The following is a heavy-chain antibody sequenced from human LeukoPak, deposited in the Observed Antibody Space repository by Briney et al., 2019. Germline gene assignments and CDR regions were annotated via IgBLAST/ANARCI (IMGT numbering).Heavy chain of an antibody. J-gene: IGHJ4*02. CDR3: ARDRDDHNGYYYFDF. CDR1: GGSISDYY. CDR2: IYYSGST. V-gene: IGHV4-59*01. Sequence: PSETLFLTCTVSGGSISDYYWSWIRQPPGKGLEWIGYIYYSGSTNYNPSLKSRVTISVDTSKNQFSLRLNSVTAVDTAVYYCARDRDDHNGYYYFDFWGQGTLVTVSS. D-gene: IGHD5-24*01.